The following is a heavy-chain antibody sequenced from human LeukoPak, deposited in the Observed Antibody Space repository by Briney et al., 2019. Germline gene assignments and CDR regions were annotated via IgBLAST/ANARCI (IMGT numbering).Heavy chain of an antibody. CDR1: DGSISSGGYY. D-gene: IGHD3-22*01. CDR3: ATTRSGYYPTVGY. V-gene: IGHV4-31*03. Sequence: SETLSLTCTVSDGSISSGGYYWSWIRQHPGKGLEWIGYIYYSGSTYYNPSLKSRVTISVDTSKNQFSLKLSSVTAADTAVYYCATTRSGYYPTVGYWGQGTLVTVSS. J-gene: IGHJ4*02. CDR2: IYYSGST.